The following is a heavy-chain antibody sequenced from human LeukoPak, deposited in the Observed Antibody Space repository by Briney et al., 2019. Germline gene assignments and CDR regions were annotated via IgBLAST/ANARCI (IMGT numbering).Heavy chain of an antibody. J-gene: IGHJ4*02. Sequence: GGSLRLSCAASGFTCSSYAMSWVRQAPGKGLEWVSAISGSGGSTYYADSVKGRFTISRDNSKSTLYLQMNSLRAEDTAVYYCAKDQLNRFCSGGSCSSTLDYWGQGTLVSVSS. CDR3: AKDQLNRFCSGGSCSSTLDY. D-gene: IGHD2-15*01. CDR2: ISGSGGST. CDR1: GFTCSSYA. V-gene: IGHV3-23*01.